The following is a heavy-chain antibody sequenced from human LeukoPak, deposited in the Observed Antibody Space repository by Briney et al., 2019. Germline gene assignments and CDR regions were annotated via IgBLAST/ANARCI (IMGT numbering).Heavy chain of an antibody. D-gene: IGHD6-13*01. V-gene: IGHV1-69*13. Sequence: SVKVSCKASGGTFSSYAISWVRQAPGQGLEWMGGIIPIFGTANYAQKFQGRVTITADESTSTAYMEQSSLRSEDTAVYYCVKAAGTPPTPYFDYWGQGTLVTVSS. CDR1: GGTFSSYA. CDR2: IIPIFGTA. J-gene: IGHJ4*02. CDR3: VKAAGTPPTPYFDY.